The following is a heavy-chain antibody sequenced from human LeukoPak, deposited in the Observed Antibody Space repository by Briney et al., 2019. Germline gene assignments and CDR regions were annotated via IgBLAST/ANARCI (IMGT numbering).Heavy chain of an antibody. CDR2: IFHTGST. CDR1: GYSISSGYY. Sequence: SETLSLTCTVSGYSISSGYYWAWIRQPPGKGLEWIGSIFHTGSTYHNPSLKSRVTISVDTAKNQFSLKLNSVTAADTAVYYCARDHSSSSEDYWGQGTLVTVSS. CDR3: ARDHSSSSEDY. J-gene: IGHJ4*02. V-gene: IGHV4-38-2*02. D-gene: IGHD6-13*01.